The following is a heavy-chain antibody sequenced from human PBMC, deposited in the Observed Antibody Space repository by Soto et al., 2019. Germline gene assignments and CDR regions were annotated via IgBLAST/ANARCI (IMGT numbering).Heavy chain of an antibody. V-gene: IGHV3-74*03. CDR3: ARLRSTTLGGGDAFDT. Sequence: EVQLVESGGGLVQPGGSLRLSCAASRFTFSTYWMHWVRQVPGKGLVWVSRINSDGSSTTYADSVKGRVTISRDNAKNTLYLQMTRLRAEDTAVYYCARLRSTTLGGGDAFDTWGQGTMVTVSS. J-gene: IGHJ3*02. D-gene: IGHD5-12*01. CDR2: INSDGSST. CDR1: RFTFSTYW.